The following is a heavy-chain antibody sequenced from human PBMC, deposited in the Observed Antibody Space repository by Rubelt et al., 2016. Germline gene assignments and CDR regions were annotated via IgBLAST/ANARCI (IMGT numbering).Heavy chain of an antibody. Sequence: RAAGEGLEWIGIINPSGGSTSYAQKFEGRVTVTRDTSSSTVYMEVSSLRDEDTAVYYCAREQGGVTTVTTPFDHWGQGTLVTVSS. V-gene: IGHV1-46*01. CDR3: AREQGGVTTVTTPFDH. J-gene: IGHJ4*02. CDR2: INPSGGST. D-gene: IGHD4-17*01.